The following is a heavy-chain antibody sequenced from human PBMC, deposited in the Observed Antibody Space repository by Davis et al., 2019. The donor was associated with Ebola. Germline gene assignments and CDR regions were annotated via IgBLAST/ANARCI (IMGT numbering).Heavy chain of an antibody. CDR2: IIPIFGTA. V-gene: IGHV1-69*13. CDR3: ARQRSGYSFDAFDI. D-gene: IGHD6-13*01. Sequence: SVKVSCKASGGTFSSYAISWVRQAPGQGLEWMGGIIPIFGTANYAQKFQGRVTITADESTSTAYTELSSLRSDDTAVYYCARQRSGYSFDAFDIWGQGTMVTVSS. J-gene: IGHJ3*02. CDR1: GGTFSSYA.